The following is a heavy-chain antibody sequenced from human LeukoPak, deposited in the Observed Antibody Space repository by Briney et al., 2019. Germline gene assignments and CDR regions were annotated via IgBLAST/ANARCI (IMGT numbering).Heavy chain of an antibody. J-gene: IGHJ4*02. D-gene: IGHD3-22*01. CDR1: GGSISSYY. V-gene: IGHV4-59*08. Sequence: SETLSLTCTVSGGSISSYYWSWIRQPPGKGLEWIGYIYYSGSTNYNPSLKSRVTISVDTSKNQFPLKLSSVTAADTAVYYCARLDDSSGYYFDYWGQGTLVTVSS. CDR3: ARLDDSSGYYFDY. CDR2: IYYSGST.